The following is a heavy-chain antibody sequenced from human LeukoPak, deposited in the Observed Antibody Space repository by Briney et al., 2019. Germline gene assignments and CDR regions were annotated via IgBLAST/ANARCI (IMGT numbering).Heavy chain of an antibody. V-gene: IGHV4-39*01. Sequence: SETLSLTCTVSGGSISSTFYYWGWIRQPPGKGLEWIGSINYSGSTYYNPSLKSRVTISVDTSKNQFSLRLSSVTAADTAVYYCARHPPYDSSGYPLAFDIWGQGTMVTVSS. CDR2: INYSGST. J-gene: IGHJ3*02. D-gene: IGHD3-22*01. CDR3: ARHPPYDSSGYPLAFDI. CDR1: GGSISSTFYY.